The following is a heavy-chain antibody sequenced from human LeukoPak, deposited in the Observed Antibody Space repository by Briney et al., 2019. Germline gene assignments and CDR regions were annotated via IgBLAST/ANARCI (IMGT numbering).Heavy chain of an antibody. D-gene: IGHD2-2*01. Sequence: SVNVSCKASRYTHTCYYMHGLRQAPAQGREWMGWINPNSCGTKYAHKFQGRVPMTRDTSIRTAYIELSTLRSDDTPVYYCARDLGFCSSTSCDLPWFDPWGQGTMVTVSS. J-gene: IGHJ5*02. CDR1: RYTHTCYY. CDR2: INPNSCGT. V-gene: IGHV1-2*07. CDR3: ARDLGFCSSTSCDLPWFDP.